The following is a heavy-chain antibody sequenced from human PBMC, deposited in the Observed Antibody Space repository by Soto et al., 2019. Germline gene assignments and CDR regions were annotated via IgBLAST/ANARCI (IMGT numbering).Heavy chain of an antibody. J-gene: IGHJ3*02. D-gene: IGHD3-9*01. V-gene: IGHV1-18*01. CDR1: GYTITSYG. Sequence: ASVKVSCKASGYTITSYGISWVRQAPGQGLERMGWISAYNGNTNYAQKLQGRVTMTTDTSTSTAYMELRSLRSDDTAVYYCARDILTGGDAFDIWGQGTMVTVSS. CDR3: ARDILTGGDAFDI. CDR2: ISAYNGNT.